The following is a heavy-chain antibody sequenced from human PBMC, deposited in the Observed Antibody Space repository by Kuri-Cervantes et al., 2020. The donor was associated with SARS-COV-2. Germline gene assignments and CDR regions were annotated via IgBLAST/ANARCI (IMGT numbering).Heavy chain of an antibody. CDR2: ISGGGGST. CDR3: AKRTSTGEYSIPSGPLDY. J-gene: IGHJ4*02. CDR1: GFTFSSYW. D-gene: IGHD6-6*01. Sequence: GGSLRLSCAASGFTFSSYWMSWVRQAPGKGLEWVSTISGGGGSTYYADSVEGRFTISRDSSKNTLYLQMNSLRAEDTAVYYCAKRTSTGEYSIPSGPLDYWGQGTLVTVSS. V-gene: IGHV3-23*01.